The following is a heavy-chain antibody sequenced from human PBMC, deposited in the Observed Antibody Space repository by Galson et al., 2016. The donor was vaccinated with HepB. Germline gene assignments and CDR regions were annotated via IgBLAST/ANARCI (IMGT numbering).Heavy chain of an antibody. Sequence: SVKVSCKASGGTFSSYAFSWVRQAPEGGLEWMGGIIPIFGTANYAQKFQGRVTMSAEESTSTAYMELSSLRSEDTAVYYCARALFGVGGDYRTTFDYWGEGTLVTVSS. CDR3: ARALFGVGGDYRTTFDY. CDR2: IIPIFGTA. CDR1: GGTFSSYA. V-gene: IGHV1-69*13. D-gene: IGHD4-17*01. J-gene: IGHJ4*02.